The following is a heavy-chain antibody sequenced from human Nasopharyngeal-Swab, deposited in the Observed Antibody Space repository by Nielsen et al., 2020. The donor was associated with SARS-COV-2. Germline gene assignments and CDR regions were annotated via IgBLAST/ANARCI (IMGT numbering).Heavy chain of an antibody. CDR3: ARDGLDYDFWSAYFMDV. Sequence: GGSLRLSCAASGFTFNNYNFNWVRQAPGKGLEGVSSISSSSSYIYYADSVEGRFTISRDNAKNSLYLQMNSLRAEDTAVYYCARDGLDYDFWSAYFMDVWGQGTTVTVSS. J-gene: IGHJ6*02. CDR1: GFTFNNYN. V-gene: IGHV3-21*01. CDR2: ISSSSSYI. D-gene: IGHD3-3*01.